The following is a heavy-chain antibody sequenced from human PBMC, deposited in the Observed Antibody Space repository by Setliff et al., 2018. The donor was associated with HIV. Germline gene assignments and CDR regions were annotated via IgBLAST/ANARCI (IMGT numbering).Heavy chain of an antibody. V-gene: IGHV4-59*01. CDR1: GDSLGSYY. D-gene: IGHD2-8*02. Sequence: SETLSLTCIVSGDSLGSYYWSWIRQSPGRGLEWIGDVHDSGGTRYNPSLDSRVTISSDTSTNQFSLMLHSVTAADTAVYFCARGTTYWSWYFDLWGRGTLVTVSS. J-gene: IGHJ2*01. CDR2: VHDSGGT. CDR3: ARGTTYWSWYFDL.